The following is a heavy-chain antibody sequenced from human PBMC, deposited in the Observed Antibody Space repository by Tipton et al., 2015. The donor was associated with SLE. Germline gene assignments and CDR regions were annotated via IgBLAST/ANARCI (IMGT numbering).Heavy chain of an antibody. CDR3: ARATDCSGGRCYSAYYYYDGMDV. CDR2: INHSGYT. D-gene: IGHD2-15*01. Sequence: TLSLTCAVYGGSFSGYYWSWIRQPPGKGLEWIGEINHSGYTNYNLSLKSRVTISVDTSKNQFSLKLSSVTAADTAVYYCARATDCSGGRCYSAYYYYDGMDVWGQGTTVTVSS. CDR1: GGSFSGYY. J-gene: IGHJ6*02. V-gene: IGHV4-34*01.